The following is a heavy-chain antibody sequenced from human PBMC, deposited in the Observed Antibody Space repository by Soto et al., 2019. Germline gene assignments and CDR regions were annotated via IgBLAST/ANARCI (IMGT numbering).Heavy chain of an antibody. J-gene: IGHJ4*02. Sequence: LRLSCVASGFSFSRFWMHWVRRAPGRGLVWVSRITGDGAITTYADSVRGRFTISRDNAKSTVYLQMDSLRAEDTAVYYCATLNSFGSDYWGQGTPVTVSS. CDR2: ITGDGAIT. D-gene: IGHD5-18*01. V-gene: IGHV3-74*01. CDR1: GFSFSRFW. CDR3: ATLNSFGSDY.